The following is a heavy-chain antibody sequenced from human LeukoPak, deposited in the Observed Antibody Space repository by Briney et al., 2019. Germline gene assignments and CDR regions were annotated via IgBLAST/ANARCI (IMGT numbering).Heavy chain of an antibody. CDR2: ISYDGSNK. CDR1: GFTFSSYG. J-gene: IGHJ4*02. Sequence: GGSLRLSCAASGFTFSSYGMHWVRQAPGKGLEWVAVISYDGSNKYYADSVKGRFTISRDNSKNTLYLQMNSLRAEDTAVYYCARVGGGYYFDYWGQGTLVTVSS. CDR3: ARVGGGYYFDY. D-gene: IGHD3-16*01. V-gene: IGHV3-30*03.